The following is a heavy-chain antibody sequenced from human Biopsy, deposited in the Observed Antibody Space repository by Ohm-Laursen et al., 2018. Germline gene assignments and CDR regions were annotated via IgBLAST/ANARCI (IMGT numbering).Heavy chain of an antibody. CDR1: GGSISDSTYH. CDR2: IYYSGNT. V-gene: IGHV4-39*01. J-gene: IGHJ4*02. Sequence: GTLSLTCTVSGGSISDSTYHWGWIRQSPGKGLERIGNIYYSGNTDYSPSLKSRVTISVDTSNNHFSLKQRSVTAADTAVYYCARQVDFWSGYVDYWGQGTLVAVSS. D-gene: IGHD3-3*01. CDR3: ARQVDFWSGYVDY.